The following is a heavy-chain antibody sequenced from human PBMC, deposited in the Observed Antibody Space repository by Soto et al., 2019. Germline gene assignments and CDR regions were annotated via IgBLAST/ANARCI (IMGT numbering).Heavy chain of an antibody. V-gene: IGHV3-30-3*01. D-gene: IGHD2-15*01. J-gene: IGHJ4*02. CDR1: GLIFKTYT. CDR3: SRDGLGNYCGGDSCYSLDY. CDR2: ISYRGDTS. Sequence: QVQVVESGGGVVQPGESLRLSCVADGLIFKTYTMHWVRQAPGKGLESVAAISYRGDTSYYADSVEGRFTVSRDNSKNLVYLKMTGLSPEYTALYCCSRDGLGNYCGGDSCYSLDYWGPGTLVTVSS.